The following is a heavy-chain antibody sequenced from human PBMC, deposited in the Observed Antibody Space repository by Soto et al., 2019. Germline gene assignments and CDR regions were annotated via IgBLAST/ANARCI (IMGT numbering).Heavy chain of an antibody. CDR2: INPNSGGT. CDR1: GYTFTGYY. J-gene: IGHJ5*02. Sequence: ASVKVSCKASGYTFTGYYMHWVRQAPGQGFEWMGWINPNSGGTNYAQKFQGRVTMTRDTSISTAYMELSRLRSDDTALYYGARDFGGYGDGGRNWFDPWGQGTLVTVSS. V-gene: IGHV1-2*02. CDR3: ARDFGGYGDGGRNWFDP. D-gene: IGHD4-17*01.